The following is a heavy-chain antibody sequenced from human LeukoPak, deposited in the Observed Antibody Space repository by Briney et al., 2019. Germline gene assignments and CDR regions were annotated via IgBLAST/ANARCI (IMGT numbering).Heavy chain of an antibody. CDR3: ARQGVAAAVASFDI. CDR1: GGSISSYY. V-gene: IGHV4-59*08. Sequence: ETLSLTCTVSGGSISSYYWSWIRQPPGKGLEWIGYIYYSGSTNYNPSLKSRVTISVDTSKNQFSLKLSSVTAADTAVYYCARQGVAAAVASFDIWGQGTMVTVSS. CDR2: IYYSGST. J-gene: IGHJ3*02. D-gene: IGHD6-13*01.